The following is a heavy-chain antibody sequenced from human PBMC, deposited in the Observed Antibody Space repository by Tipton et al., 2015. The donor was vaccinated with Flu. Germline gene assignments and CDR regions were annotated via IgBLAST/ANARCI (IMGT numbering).Heavy chain of an antibody. CDR3: AKVIPELVAGLDL. J-gene: IGHJ5*02. D-gene: IGHD6-19*01. CDR2: SSIRGGAT. Sequence: SLRLSCVVSGFTLTRYGMSWVRQAPGKGLEWISGSSIRGGATFFADSVKGRFTISRDYYKNTLYLQMNSLRAEDTAVYYCAKVIPELVAGLDLWGQGTLVTVSS. CDR1: GFTLTRYG. V-gene: IGHV3-23*01.